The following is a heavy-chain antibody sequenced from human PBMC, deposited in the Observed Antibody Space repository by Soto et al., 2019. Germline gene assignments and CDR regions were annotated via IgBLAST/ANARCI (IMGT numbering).Heavy chain of an antibody. D-gene: IGHD2-15*01. CDR3: SRGGRRGSGGSCYYV. CDR2: INHSGSS. V-gene: IGHV4-34*01. CDR1: GGSFSGYY. Sequence: QVQLQQWGAGLLKPSETLSLTCAVYGGSFSGYYWSWIRQPPGKGLEWIGEINHSGSSNYNPSLKRRVTISVDMSKNQFSLKLRSVTAADTAVYYCSRGGRRGSGGSCYYVWGQGTTVTVSS. J-gene: IGHJ6*02.